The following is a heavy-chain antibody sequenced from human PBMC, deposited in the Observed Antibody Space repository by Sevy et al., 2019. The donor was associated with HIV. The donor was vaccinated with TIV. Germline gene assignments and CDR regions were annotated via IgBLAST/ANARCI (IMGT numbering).Heavy chain of an antibody. CDR2: INPINGAT. CDR1: GYAFTGYY. V-gene: IGHV1-2*06. CDR3: ARAPTDFWTGGINV. D-gene: IGHD3-3*01. J-gene: IGHJ4*03. Sequence: ASLKVSCKASGYAFTGYYIHWVRQAPGQGLEWMGRINPINGATDDSQKFKGRVTMTRDRSISTAYMDISRLRSDDTAVYYCARAPTDFWTGGINVGGHGTVVTVSS.